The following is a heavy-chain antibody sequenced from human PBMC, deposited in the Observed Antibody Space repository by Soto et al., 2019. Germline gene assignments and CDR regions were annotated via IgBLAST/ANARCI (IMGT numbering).Heavy chain of an antibody. Sequence: PGGSLRLSCVASGFTLSSYFMTWVRQAPGKGLEWVSAISNSGGSTYYADSVKGRFTISRDNSKNTLYLQMNSLRAEDTAVYYCAKTRGATYDYWGQGTLVTVSS. J-gene: IGHJ4*02. CDR1: GFTLSSYF. CDR2: ISNSGGST. V-gene: IGHV3-23*01. D-gene: IGHD1-26*01. CDR3: AKTRGATYDY.